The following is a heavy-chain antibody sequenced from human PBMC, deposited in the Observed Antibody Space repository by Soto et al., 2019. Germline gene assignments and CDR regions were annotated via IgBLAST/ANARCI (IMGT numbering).Heavy chain of an antibody. Sequence: GRPNRHSNTVSGFTFSSYGMRWVSHAPGKGLEWVAVISYDGSNKYYADSVKGRFTISRDNSKNTLYLQMNSLRAEDTAVYYCAKDIVLMVYATYDAFDIWGQGTMVTVSS. CDR1: GFTFSSYG. V-gene: IGHV3-30*18. J-gene: IGHJ3*02. D-gene: IGHD2-8*01. CDR3: AKDIVLMVYATYDAFDI. CDR2: ISYDGSNK.